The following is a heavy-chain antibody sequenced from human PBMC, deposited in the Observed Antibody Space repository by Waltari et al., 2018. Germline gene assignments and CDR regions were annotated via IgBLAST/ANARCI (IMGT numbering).Heavy chain of an antibody. D-gene: IGHD6-6*01. V-gene: IGHV1-24*01. J-gene: IGHJ4*02. CDR2: VDPEDGET. Sequence: QVQLVQSGAAVKQPGASVQVSCKLSGSPLTALSMHSLRQAPGKGLEWMGGVDPEDGETIYEQKFKGRVTMTEDTSTDTAYMELSSLRSEDTDVYYCATADSSSALYYFDYWGQGTLVTVSS. CDR3: ATADSSSALYYFDY. CDR1: GSPLTALS.